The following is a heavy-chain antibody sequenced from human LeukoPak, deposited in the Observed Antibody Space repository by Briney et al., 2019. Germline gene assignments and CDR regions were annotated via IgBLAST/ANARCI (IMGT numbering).Heavy chain of an antibody. CDR1: GFSFSYYW. CDR2: IIGDGTRT. CDR3: LRVDDTNGHNWFDP. Sequence: GGSLRLSCAASGFSFSYYWMHWVRQGSGKGPVWVSRIIGDGTRTDYADSVKGRFTISRDNAKSTLYLQMNSLTVEDTAVYYCLRVDDTNGHNWFDPWGQGTLVTVSS. V-gene: IGHV3-74*01. J-gene: IGHJ5*02. D-gene: IGHD2-8*01.